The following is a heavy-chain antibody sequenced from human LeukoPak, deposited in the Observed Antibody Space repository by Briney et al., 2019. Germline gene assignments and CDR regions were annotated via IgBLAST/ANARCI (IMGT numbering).Heavy chain of an antibody. D-gene: IGHD3-22*01. CDR3: ARDDSSGYHNWFDP. CDR1: GGPITTGSYY. V-gene: IGHV4-39*07. CDR2: IYYSGST. J-gene: IGHJ5*02. Sequence: EASETLSLTCTVSGGPITTGSYYWGWIRQPPGKGLEWIGTIYYSGSTDYNPSLKSRVTISVDTSKNQFSLKLSSVTAADTAVYYCARDDSSGYHNWFDPWGQGTLVTVSS.